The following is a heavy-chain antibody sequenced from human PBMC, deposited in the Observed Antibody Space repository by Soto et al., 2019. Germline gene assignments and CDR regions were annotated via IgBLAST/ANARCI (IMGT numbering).Heavy chain of an antibody. Sequence: ASVKVSCKASGYTFTSYHMHWVRQAPGQGLEWMGIINPSGGSTSYAQKFQGRVTMTRDTSTSTVYMELSSLRSEDTAVYYCARDVRAATKWFDPWGQGTLVTSPQ. CDR1: GYTFTSYH. J-gene: IGHJ5*02. D-gene: IGHD4-4*01. V-gene: IGHV1-46*03. CDR3: ARDVRAATKWFDP. CDR2: INPSGGST.